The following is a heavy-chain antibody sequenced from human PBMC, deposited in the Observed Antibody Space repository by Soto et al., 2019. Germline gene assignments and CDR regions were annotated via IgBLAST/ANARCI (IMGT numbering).Heavy chain of an antibody. CDR1: GGTFSSYA. CDR2: IIPIFGTA. V-gene: IGHV1-69*01. Sequence: QVQLVQSGAEVKKPGSSVKVSCKASGGTFSSYAISWVRQAPGQGLEWMGGIIPIFGTANYAQKFQGRVTITADDSTSTSCMELSSLRSEHTAAYYCARAGDIVVVVAATSTGWFDPWGQGTLVTVSS. J-gene: IGHJ5*02. CDR3: ARAGDIVVVVAATSTGWFDP. D-gene: IGHD2-15*01.